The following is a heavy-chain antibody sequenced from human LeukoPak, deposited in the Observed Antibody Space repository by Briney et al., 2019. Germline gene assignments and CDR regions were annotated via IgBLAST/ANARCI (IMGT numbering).Heavy chain of an antibody. D-gene: IGHD6-13*01. J-gene: IGHJ4*02. V-gene: IGHV3-43D*03. CDR3: AQGSSSWLGGY. Sequence: PGRSLGLSCAASGFTFDDYAMHWVRQAPGKGLEWVSLISWDGGSTYYADSVKGRFTISRDNSKNSLYLQMNSLRAEDTALYYCAQGSSSWLGGYWGQGTLVTVSS. CDR1: GFTFDDYA. CDR2: ISWDGGST.